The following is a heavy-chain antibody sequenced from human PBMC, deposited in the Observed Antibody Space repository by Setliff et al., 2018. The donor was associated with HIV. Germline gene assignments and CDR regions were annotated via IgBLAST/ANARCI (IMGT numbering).Heavy chain of an antibody. J-gene: IGHJ4*02. CDR2: ISGSSSTI. CDR3: ARVPYSSSWDDY. D-gene: IGHD6-13*01. V-gene: IGHV3-48*01. Sequence: LRLSCAASGFTFSEYSMNWVRQAPGKGLEWVSYISGSSSTIYYADSVRGRFTISRDNAKNSLYLQMNRLRAEDTAVYFCARVPYSSSWDDYWGQGTLVTVSS. CDR1: GFTFSEYS.